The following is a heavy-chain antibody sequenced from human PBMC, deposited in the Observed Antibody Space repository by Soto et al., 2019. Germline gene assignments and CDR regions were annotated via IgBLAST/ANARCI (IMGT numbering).Heavy chain of an antibody. Sequence: GGSLRLSCAASGFTFSSYGMHWVRQAPGKGLEWVAVIWYDGSNKYYADSVKGRFTISRDNSKNTLYLQMNSLRAEDTAVYYCAAYGIAAARGIDYWGQGTLVTVSS. CDR3: AAYGIAAARGIDY. CDR2: IWYDGSNK. V-gene: IGHV3-33*01. D-gene: IGHD6-13*01. CDR1: GFTFSSYG. J-gene: IGHJ4*02.